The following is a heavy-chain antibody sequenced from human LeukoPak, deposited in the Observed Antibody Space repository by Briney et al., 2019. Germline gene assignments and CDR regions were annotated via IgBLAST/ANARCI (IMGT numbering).Heavy chain of an antibody. D-gene: IGHD3-10*01. CDR3: ARDPHFGHPTHDWYFDL. V-gene: IGHV1-69*04. J-gene: IGHJ2*01. CDR1: GGTSSNDA. Sequence: GASVKVSCKASGGTSSNDAISWVRQAPGQGLEWMGRVIPMLGRTSYAQKFKGRVTITADKSTSTTYMDLSSLRSEDTAVYYCARDPHFGHPTHDWYFDLWGRGTLVTVSS. CDR2: VIPMLGRT.